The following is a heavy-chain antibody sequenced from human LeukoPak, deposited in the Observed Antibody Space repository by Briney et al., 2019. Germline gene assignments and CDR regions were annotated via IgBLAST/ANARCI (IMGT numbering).Heavy chain of an antibody. CDR2: ISSSGGNT. V-gene: IGHV3-23*01. CDR1: GFTFSSYA. J-gene: IGHJ4*02. Sequence: GGSLRLPCAASGFTFSSYAMSWVRQPPGKGLEWVSAISSSGGNTYYADSVQGRFTISRDNSKNTLYLQMNSLRAEDTAVYYCAKDFRYCRGGCVRGSPDYWGQGTLVTVSS. CDR3: AKDFRYCRGGCVRGSPDY. D-gene: IGHD2-21*02.